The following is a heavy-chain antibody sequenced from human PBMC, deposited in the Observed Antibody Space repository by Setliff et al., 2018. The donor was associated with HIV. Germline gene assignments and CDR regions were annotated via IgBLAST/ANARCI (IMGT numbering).Heavy chain of an antibody. Sequence: PSETLSLTCAVSGYSISSGYYWGWIRQPPGKGLEWIGSIYHSGSTYNNPSLKSQVTISVDTSKNQFSLKLTSVTAADTAVYYCARTLRAAAMGYFDYWGQGTLVTVSS. D-gene: IGHD5-18*01. V-gene: IGHV4-38-2*01. CDR1: GYSISSGYY. CDR2: IYHSGST. CDR3: ARTLRAAAMGYFDY. J-gene: IGHJ4*02.